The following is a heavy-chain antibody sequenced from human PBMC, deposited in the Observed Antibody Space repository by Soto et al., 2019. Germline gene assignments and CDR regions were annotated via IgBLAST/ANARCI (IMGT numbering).Heavy chain of an antibody. CDR1: GFTFSSYA. J-gene: IGHJ6*03. Sequence: EVQLLESGGGLVQPGGSLRLSCAASGFTFSSYALNWVRQDPGKGLEWVSVISGSGDNTYFADSVKGRFTISRDNSKNTLYLQMNSLRAEDTAVYYCAKDLGTDDFWSAYYTYYYMDVWGKGTKVTVSS. CDR2: ISGSGDNT. V-gene: IGHV3-23*01. D-gene: IGHD3-3*01. CDR3: AKDLGTDDFWSAYYTYYYMDV.